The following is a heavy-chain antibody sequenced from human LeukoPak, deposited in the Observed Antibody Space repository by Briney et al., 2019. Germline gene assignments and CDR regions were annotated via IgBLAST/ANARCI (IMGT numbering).Heavy chain of an antibody. CDR3: ARDFRITIFGDYYYYYMDV. D-gene: IGHD3-3*01. CDR1: GGSISSSSYY. V-gene: IGHV4-39*07. J-gene: IGHJ6*03. Sequence: SETLSLTCTVSGGSISSSSYYWGWIRQPPGKGLEWIGSIHYSGSTNYNPSLKSRVTISVDTSKNQFSLKLSSVTAADTAVYYCARDFRITIFGDYYYYYMDVWGKGTTVTVSS. CDR2: IHYSGST.